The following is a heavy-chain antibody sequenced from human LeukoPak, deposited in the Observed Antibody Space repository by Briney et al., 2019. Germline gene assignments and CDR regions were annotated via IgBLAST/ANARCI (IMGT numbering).Heavy chain of an antibody. Sequence: GGSLRLSCAASGFSFSIYSMNWVRQAPGSGLEWVSSISSTSSYISYADSVKGRFTISRDNAKNSLYLQMNRLRAGDTAVYYCARELIAVADTVGDFWGQGTLVTVSS. CDR3: ARELIAVADTVGDF. J-gene: IGHJ4*02. D-gene: IGHD6-19*01. V-gene: IGHV3-21*01. CDR1: GFSFSIYS. CDR2: ISSTSSYI.